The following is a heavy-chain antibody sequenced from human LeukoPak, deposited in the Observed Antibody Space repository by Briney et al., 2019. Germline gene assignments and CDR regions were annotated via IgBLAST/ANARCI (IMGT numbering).Heavy chain of an antibody. CDR2: IYYSGGT. V-gene: IGHV4-59*01. CDR1: GGSISSDY. Sequence: SETLSLTCIVSGGSISSDYWSWIRQSPGKGLEWIGYIYYSGGTNYNPSLKSRVIVSVDTSKNQFSLKLSSVTAADTAVCYCARHSYGYIIDWGRGTLVTVSS. CDR3: ARHSYGYIID. J-gene: IGHJ4*02. D-gene: IGHD5-18*01.